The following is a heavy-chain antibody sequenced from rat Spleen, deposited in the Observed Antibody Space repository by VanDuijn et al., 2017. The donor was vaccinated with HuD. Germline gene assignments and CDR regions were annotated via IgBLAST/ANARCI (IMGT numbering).Heavy chain of an antibody. CDR2: ISYDGGRT. J-gene: IGHJ3*01. Sequence: EVQLVESGGGLVQPGRSLKVSCAVSGFTFSDYYMAWVRQAPTKGLEWVATISYDGGRTYYRNSVKGRFTISRDNARSVLDLEMDSLRSEDTATYYCASRTGNWFAYWGQGTLVTVSS. CDR1: GFTFSDYY. V-gene: IGHV5-29*01. CDR3: ASRTGNWFAY. D-gene: IGHD5-1*01.